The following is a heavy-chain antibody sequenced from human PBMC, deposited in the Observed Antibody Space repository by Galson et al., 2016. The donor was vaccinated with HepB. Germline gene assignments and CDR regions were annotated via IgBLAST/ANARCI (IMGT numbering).Heavy chain of an antibody. CDR3: ARDIGEGYYGYGVLDF. V-gene: IGHV4-59*02. Sequence: SETLSLTCSVSGGSVKYFYWSWVRQPPGKTLEWIGHTYYTGDTRYNPSLSRRVSISLDTSKNEVSLQLTSATAADTAVYYCARDIGEGYYGYGVLDFWGQGTLVSVSS. CDR1: GGSVKYFY. J-gene: IGHJ4*02. D-gene: IGHD3-10*01. CDR2: TYYTGDT.